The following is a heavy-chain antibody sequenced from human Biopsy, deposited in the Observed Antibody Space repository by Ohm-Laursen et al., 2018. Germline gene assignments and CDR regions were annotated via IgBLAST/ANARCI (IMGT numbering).Heavy chain of an antibody. Sequence: ASVTVSCKVSGSTLNELSMHWVRQVPGKGLEWMGGFAPENGKTVYAQNFQARVSLTEDTSTDTAYMELRSLRSEDTAVYYCAADINVWNVNYWGQGTQVTVSS. CDR1: GSTLNELS. D-gene: IGHD1-1*01. CDR2: FAPENGKT. CDR3: AADINVWNVNY. V-gene: IGHV1-24*01. J-gene: IGHJ4*02.